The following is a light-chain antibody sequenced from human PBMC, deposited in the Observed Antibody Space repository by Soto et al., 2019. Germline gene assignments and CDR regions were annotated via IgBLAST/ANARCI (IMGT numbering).Light chain of an antibody. CDR1: QIFLHTSNNKNY. V-gene: IGKV1-33*01. J-gene: IGKJ5*01. CDR3: QQYENLPT. Sequence: DIVMTQSPDSLAVSLGERATINCRSSQIFLHTSNNKNYLNWYQQKPGRAPKLLIYDASNLEAGVPSRFRGSGSGTDFTFTISRLQPEDIATYYCQQYENLPTFGQGTRLEIK. CDR2: DAS.